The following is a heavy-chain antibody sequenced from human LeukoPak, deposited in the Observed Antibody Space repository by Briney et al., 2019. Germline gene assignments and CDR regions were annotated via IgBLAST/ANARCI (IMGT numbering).Heavy chain of an antibody. CDR1: GFTFSSYG. Sequence: GGSLRLSCAASGFTFSSYGMHWVRQAPGKGLEWVAVIWYDGSNKYYADSVKGRFTISRDNSKNTLYLQMNSLRAEDTAVYYCARDRASTYYDFWSGPGWFDPWGQGTLVTVSS. J-gene: IGHJ5*02. CDR3: ARDRASTYYDFWSGPGWFDP. V-gene: IGHV3-33*01. D-gene: IGHD3-3*01. CDR2: IWYDGSNK.